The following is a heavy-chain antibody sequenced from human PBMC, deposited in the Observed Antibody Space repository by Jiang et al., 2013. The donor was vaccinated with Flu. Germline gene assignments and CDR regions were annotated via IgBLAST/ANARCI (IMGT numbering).Heavy chain of an antibody. CDR3: ARSFVGMDGDSGYFDY. J-gene: IGHJ4*02. V-gene: IGHV5-10-1*01. D-gene: IGHD2-21*02. Sequence: GAEVKKPGESLRISCKGSGYSFTSYWISWVRQMPGKGLEWMGRIDPSDSYTNYSPSFQGHVTISADKSISTAYLQWSSLKASDTAMYYCARSFVGMDGDSGYFDYWGQGTLVTVSS. CDR1: GYSFTSYW. CDR2: IDPSDSYT.